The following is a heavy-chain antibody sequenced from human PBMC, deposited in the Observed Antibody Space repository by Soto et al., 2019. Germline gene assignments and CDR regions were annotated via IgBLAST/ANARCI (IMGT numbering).Heavy chain of an antibody. CDR1: GFTFSSYW. Sequence: EVQLVESGGGLVQPGGSLRLSCAASGFTFSSYWMSWVRQAPGKGLEWVAKIKQDGSEKYYVDSVKGRFTISRDNAKNSLYLQMNGLRAEDTAVYYCARDWGGSSWYNYGMDVWGQGTTVTVSS. J-gene: IGHJ6*02. CDR3: ARDWGGSSWYNYGMDV. CDR2: IKQDGSEK. V-gene: IGHV3-7*03. D-gene: IGHD6-13*01.